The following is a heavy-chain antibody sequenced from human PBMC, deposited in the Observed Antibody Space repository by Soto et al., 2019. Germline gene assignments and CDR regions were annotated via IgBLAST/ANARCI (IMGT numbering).Heavy chain of an antibody. CDR1: GGSISNYY. J-gene: IGHJ5*02. D-gene: IGHD3-16*01. CDR2: MYYNGNI. V-gene: IGHV4-59*01. Sequence: SETLSLTCNVSGGSISNYYWTWVRQSPEKGLEWIGYMYYNGNINYNPSLKSRVTISIDTSKNQFSLTLESVTAADTAVYYCASGGNWLDPWGQGGLLTVYS. CDR3: ASGGNWLDP.